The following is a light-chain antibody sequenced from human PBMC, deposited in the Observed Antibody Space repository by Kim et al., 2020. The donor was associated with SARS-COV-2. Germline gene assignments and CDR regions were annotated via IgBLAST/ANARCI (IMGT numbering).Light chain of an antibody. Sequence: DIQMTQSPSSLSASVGDRVTITCRASQSISNYLNWYQQKPGKAPKLLICAASRLQSGVPSRFSGSGSGTDFTLTISSLQPEDSATYYCQQSYIALLLTFGGGTKVDIK. CDR1: QSISNY. V-gene: IGKV1-39*01. CDR3: QQSYIALLLT. CDR2: AAS. J-gene: IGKJ4*01.